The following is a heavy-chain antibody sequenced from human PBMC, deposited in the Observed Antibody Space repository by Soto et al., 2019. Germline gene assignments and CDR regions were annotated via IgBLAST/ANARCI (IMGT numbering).Heavy chain of an antibody. J-gene: IGHJ4*02. D-gene: IGHD3-10*01. CDR3: AKALLWFGESAPFDY. CDR2: ISYDGSNK. Sequence: SLRLSCAASGFTFSSYGMHWVRQAPGKGLEWVAVISYDGSNKYYADSVKGRFTISRDNSKNTLYLQMNSLRAEDTAVYYCAKALLWFGESAPFDYWGQGTLVTVSS. V-gene: IGHV3-30*18. CDR1: GFTFSSYG.